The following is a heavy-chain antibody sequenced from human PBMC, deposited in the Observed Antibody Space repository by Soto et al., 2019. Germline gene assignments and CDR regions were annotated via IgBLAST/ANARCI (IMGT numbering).Heavy chain of an antibody. CDR2: IYYSGST. D-gene: IGHD3-3*01. Sequence: PSETLSLTGTVSGGSMSSGDYYWSWIRQPPGKGLEWIGYIYYSGSTYYNPSLKSRVTISVDTSKNQFSLKLSSVTAADTAVYYCARLIFGVVMYFDYWGQGTLVTVSS. CDR3: ARLIFGVVMYFDY. J-gene: IGHJ4*02. CDR1: GGSMSSGDYY. V-gene: IGHV4-30-4*01.